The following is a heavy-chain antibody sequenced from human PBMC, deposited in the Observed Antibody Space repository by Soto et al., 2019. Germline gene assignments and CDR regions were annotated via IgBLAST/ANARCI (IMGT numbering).Heavy chain of an antibody. Sequence: ASVKVSCKASGYTFTSYGISWVRQAPGQGLEWMGWISAYNGNTNYAQKLQGRVTMTTDTSTSTAYMELRSLRSDDTAVYYCARRVAVAGTTNWFDPWGQGTLVTVSS. V-gene: IGHV1-18*01. CDR3: ARRVAVAGTTNWFDP. CDR1: GYTFTSYG. CDR2: ISAYNGNT. D-gene: IGHD6-19*01. J-gene: IGHJ5*02.